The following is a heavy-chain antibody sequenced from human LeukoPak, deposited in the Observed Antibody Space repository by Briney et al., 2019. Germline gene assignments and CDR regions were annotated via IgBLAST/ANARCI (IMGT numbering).Heavy chain of an antibody. V-gene: IGHV4-31*03. D-gene: IGHD3-10*01. Sequence: SETLSLTCTVSGGSISSVGYYWTWIRQHPGKGLEWIGYIYYSGSTYYNPSLKNRVTISVDTSKNQFSLMLSSVTAADTAVYYCARDRGQAYNGWGQGTLVTVSS. J-gene: IGHJ4*02. CDR2: IYYSGST. CDR1: GGSISSVGYY. CDR3: ARDRGQAYNG.